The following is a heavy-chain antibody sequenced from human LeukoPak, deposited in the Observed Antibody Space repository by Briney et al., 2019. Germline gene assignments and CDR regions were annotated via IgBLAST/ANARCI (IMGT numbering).Heavy chain of an antibody. J-gene: IGHJ4*02. CDR2: INWNGGST. CDR3: AKDYVYGGNNGRFDY. CDR1: GFTFDDYG. V-gene: IGHV3-20*04. D-gene: IGHD4-23*01. Sequence: GGSLRLSCAASGFTFDDYGMSWVRQAPGKGLEWVSGINWNGGSTGYADSVKGRFTISRDNSKNSLYLQMNSLRAEDNALYYCAKDYVYGGNNGRFDYGAKGNLATVSS.